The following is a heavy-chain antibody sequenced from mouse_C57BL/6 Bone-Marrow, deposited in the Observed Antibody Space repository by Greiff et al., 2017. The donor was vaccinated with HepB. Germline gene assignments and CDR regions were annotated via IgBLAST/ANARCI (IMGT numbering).Heavy chain of an antibody. V-gene: IGHV1-18*01. CDR2: INPNNGGT. Sequence: EVQLQQSGPELVKPGASVKIPCKASGYTFTDFNMDWVKQSHGKSLEWIGDINPNNGGTIYNQKFKGKATLTVDKSSSTAYMELRSLTSEDTAVYYCATKLDSSGLYAMDYWGQGTSVTVSS. CDR1: GYTFTDFN. CDR3: ATKLDSSGLYAMDY. J-gene: IGHJ4*01. D-gene: IGHD3-2*02.